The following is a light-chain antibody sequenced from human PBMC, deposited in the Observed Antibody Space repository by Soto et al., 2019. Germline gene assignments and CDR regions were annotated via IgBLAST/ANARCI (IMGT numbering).Light chain of an antibody. CDR3: QQRSNWPWT. J-gene: IGKJ1*01. CDR2: DAS. CDR1: RSISDSY. V-gene: IGKV3-11*01. Sequence: ILTQSPATLSLSPGERATLSCRASRSISDSYLFWCQQKPGQAPRLLIYDASNRATGIPARFSGSGSGTDFTLTISSLEPEDFAVYYCQQRSNWPWTFGQGTKV.